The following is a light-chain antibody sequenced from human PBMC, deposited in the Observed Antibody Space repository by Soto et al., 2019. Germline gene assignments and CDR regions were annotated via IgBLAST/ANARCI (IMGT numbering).Light chain of an antibody. V-gene: IGKV1-39*01. CDR2: AAS. CDR3: QQTYSNLWT. Sequence: DIQMTQSPSSLSASVGDRVTITCRASQTISTYLNWYQHKAGKAPKLLIYAASSLRSGVPSRFSGSGSGTDFTLTISSLQPEDFATYYCQQTYSNLWTFGQGTKVEIK. J-gene: IGKJ1*01. CDR1: QTISTY.